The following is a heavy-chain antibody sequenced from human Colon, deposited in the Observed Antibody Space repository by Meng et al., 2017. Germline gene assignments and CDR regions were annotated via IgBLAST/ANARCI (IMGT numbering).Heavy chain of an antibody. J-gene: IGHJ3*02. CDR3: ATRYGGNGAFDR. CDR2: ISGSGDSI. Sequence: GESLKISCEVSGLTFSSYGMSWVRQAPGKGLERVSVISGSGDSIYYADSVKGRFTISRDNSKNTLYLQMNSQRAEDTAVYYCATRYGGNGAFDRWGQGTMVTVSS. CDR1: GLTFSSYG. D-gene: IGHD4-23*01. V-gene: IGHV3-23*01.